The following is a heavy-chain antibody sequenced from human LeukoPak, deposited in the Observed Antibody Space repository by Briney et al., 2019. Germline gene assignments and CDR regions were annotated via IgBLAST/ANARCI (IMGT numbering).Heavy chain of an antibody. CDR1: GGSFSGYY. CDR2: INHSGST. V-gene: IGHV4-34*01. J-gene: IGHJ5*02. D-gene: IGHD6-19*01. CDR3: ARRQVGWQWLVSWFDP. Sequence: PSETLSLTCAVYGGSFSGYYWSWIRQPPGKGLEWIGEINHSGSTNYNPSLKSRVTISVDTSKNQFSLKLSSATAADTAVYYCARRQVGWQWLVSWFDPWGQGTLVTVSS.